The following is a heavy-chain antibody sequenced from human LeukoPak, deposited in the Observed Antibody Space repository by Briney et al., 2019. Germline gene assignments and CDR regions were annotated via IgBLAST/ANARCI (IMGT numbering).Heavy chain of an antibody. D-gene: IGHD2-21*01. Sequence: AGGSLRLSCAASGFTFSSYAMHWVRQAPGKGLEWVAVISYDGSNKYYADSVKGRFTISRDNSKNTLYLQMNSLRAEDTAVYYCARGDSIPDYWGQGTLVTVSS. V-gene: IGHV3-30-3*01. J-gene: IGHJ4*02. CDR2: ISYDGSNK. CDR1: GFTFSSYA. CDR3: ARGDSIPDY.